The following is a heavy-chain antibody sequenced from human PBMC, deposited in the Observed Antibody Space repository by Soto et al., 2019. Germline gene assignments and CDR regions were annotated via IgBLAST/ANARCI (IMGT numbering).Heavy chain of an antibody. J-gene: IGHJ4*02. CDR2: ISATGSDI. CDR1: GCTFRSHT. V-gene: IGHV3-21*01. Sequence: GPLRLACPGSGCTFRSHTMNGVRQAPGKGREWVSSISATGSDIYYGDSVMGRFTISRDNAKNSLYLQLNNLRVEDTAVYYCARGYDVVRVPVAIRVGYFDHWGQGTVVTVYS. CDR3: ARGYDVVRVPVAIRVGYFDH. D-gene: IGHD3-16*01.